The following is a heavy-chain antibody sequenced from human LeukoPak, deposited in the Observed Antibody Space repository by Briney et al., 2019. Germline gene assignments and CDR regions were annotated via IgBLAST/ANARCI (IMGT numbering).Heavy chain of an antibody. CDR3: ARRSNLGYCSGGSCYGDAFDI. V-gene: IGHV4-39*07. CDR1: GGSISSSSYY. D-gene: IGHD2-15*01. Sequence: SETLSLTCTVSGGSISSSSYYWGWIRQPPGKGLEWIGSIYHSGSTYYNPSLKSRVTISVDTSKNQFSLKLSSVTAADTAVYYCARRSNLGYCSGGSCYGDAFDIWGQGTMVTVSS. J-gene: IGHJ3*02. CDR2: IYHSGST.